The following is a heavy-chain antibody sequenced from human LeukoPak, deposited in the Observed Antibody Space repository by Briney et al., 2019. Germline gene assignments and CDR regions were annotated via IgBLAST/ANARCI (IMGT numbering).Heavy chain of an antibody. CDR3: ARDAPHYDSSGYYYYYDGKDV. CDR2: IIPILGVA. J-gene: IGHJ6*02. CDR1: GDTFSRYT. D-gene: IGHD3-22*01. V-gene: IGHV1-69*04. Sequence: SVKVSCKASGDTFSRYTISWVRQDPGQGLVWLGRIIPILGVANYAQKFQGRVTITADKSTSTAYMELRILRSEDTAVYYCARDAPHYDSSGYYYYYDGKDVWGQGTTVTVSS.